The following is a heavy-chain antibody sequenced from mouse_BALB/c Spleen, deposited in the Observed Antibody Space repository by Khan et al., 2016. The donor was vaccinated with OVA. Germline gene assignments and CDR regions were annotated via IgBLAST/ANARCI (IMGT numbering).Heavy chain of an antibody. V-gene: IGHV3-2*02. Sequence: EVQLQESGPGLVKPSQSLSLTCTVTGYSITSDYAWNWIRQFPGNKLEWMGYIKYSGSTSYNPSLKSRFSITRNTSKNQFFLQLSSVTTEDTATYYCARAWTSSTVVITDFDYRGQGTTLTVSS. CDR1: GYSITSDYA. D-gene: IGHD1-1*01. J-gene: IGHJ2*01. CDR3: ARAWTSSTVVITDFDY. CDR2: IKYSGST.